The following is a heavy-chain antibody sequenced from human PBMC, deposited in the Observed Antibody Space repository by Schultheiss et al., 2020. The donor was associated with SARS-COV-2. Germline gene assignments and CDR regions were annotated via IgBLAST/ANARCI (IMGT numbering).Heavy chain of an antibody. J-gene: IGHJ4*02. Sequence: SQTLSLTCSVSGASISSYYWSWVRQPPGRGLEWIGYIAYSGSTTYSPSLKGRVTISADSSKNHFSLKVSSVTAADTAVYYCARGRYSSSQFDYWGQGTLVTVSS. D-gene: IGHD6-13*01. CDR1: GASISSYY. V-gene: IGHV4-59*12. CDR2: IAYSGST. CDR3: ARGRYSSSQFDY.